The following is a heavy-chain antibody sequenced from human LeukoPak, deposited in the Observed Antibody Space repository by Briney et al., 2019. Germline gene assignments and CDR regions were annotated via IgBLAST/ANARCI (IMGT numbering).Heavy chain of an antibody. Sequence: GGSLRLSCAASGFTFSSYAMHWVRQAPGKGLEWVAVISYDGNNKYYADSVKGRFTISRDNSKNTLYLQMNSLRAEDTAVYYCARARYCSGGSCLPIDYWGQGTLVTVSS. J-gene: IGHJ4*02. D-gene: IGHD2-15*01. CDR1: GFTFSSYA. CDR3: ARARYCSGGSCLPIDY. CDR2: ISYDGNNK. V-gene: IGHV3-30-3*01.